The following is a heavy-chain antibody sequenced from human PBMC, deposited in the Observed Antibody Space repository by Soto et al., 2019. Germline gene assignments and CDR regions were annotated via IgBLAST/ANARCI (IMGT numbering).Heavy chain of an antibody. D-gene: IGHD3-10*01. CDR2: IYYSGST. V-gene: IGHV4-31*03. J-gene: IGHJ5*02. Sequence: SETLSLTCTVSGGSISSGGYYWSWIRQHPGKGLEWIGYIYYSGSTYYNPSLKSRVTISVDTSKNQFSLKLSSVTAADTAVYYCATITPGSYWFDPWGQGTLVTVSS. CDR3: ATITPGSYWFDP. CDR1: GGSISSGGYY.